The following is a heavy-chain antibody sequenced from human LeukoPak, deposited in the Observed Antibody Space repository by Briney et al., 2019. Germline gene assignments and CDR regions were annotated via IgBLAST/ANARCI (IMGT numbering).Heavy chain of an antibody. D-gene: IGHD3-22*01. J-gene: IGHJ6*02. V-gene: IGHV1-8*01. CDR2: MNPNSGNT. Sequence: ASVTVSCKASGYTFTSYDINWVRQATGQGLEWMGWMNPNSGNTGYAQKFQGRVTMTRNTSISTAYMELSSLRSEDTAVYYCAGRAADSSGYYYYYYGMDVWGQGTTVTVSS. CDR3: AGRAADSSGYYYYYYGMDV. CDR1: GYTFTSYD.